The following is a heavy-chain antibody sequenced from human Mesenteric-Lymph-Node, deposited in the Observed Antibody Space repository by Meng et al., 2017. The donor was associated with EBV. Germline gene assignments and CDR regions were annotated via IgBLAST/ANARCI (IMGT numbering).Heavy chain of an antibody. V-gene: IGHV4-39*07. CDR3: ARGDLGETYFDY. J-gene: IGHJ4*02. D-gene: IGHD2-21*02. Sequence: QGQLRGSGPGLVTPSETLSLTCTVSGGSISNSIYYWGWVRQPPGKGLEWIGNIYYSGSTYYNSSLKSRLTMSVDTSKNHFSLKVRSVTAADTAVYYCARGDLGETYFDYWGQGTLVTVSS. CDR2: IYYSGST. CDR1: GGSISNSIYY.